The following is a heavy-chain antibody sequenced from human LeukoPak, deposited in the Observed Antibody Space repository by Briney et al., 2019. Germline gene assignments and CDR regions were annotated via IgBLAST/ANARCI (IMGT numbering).Heavy chain of an antibody. CDR3: AKVWVVVVPDPLLFDP. V-gene: IGHV3-23*01. D-gene: IGHD2-2*01. CDR1: GFTFSSYA. Sequence: QAGGSLRLSCAASGFTFSSYAMSWVRQAPGKGLEWVSAISGSGGSTYYADSVKGRFTISRDNSKNTLYLQMNSLRAEDTAVYYCAKVWVVVVPDPLLFDPWGQGTLVTVSS. J-gene: IGHJ5*02. CDR2: ISGSGGST.